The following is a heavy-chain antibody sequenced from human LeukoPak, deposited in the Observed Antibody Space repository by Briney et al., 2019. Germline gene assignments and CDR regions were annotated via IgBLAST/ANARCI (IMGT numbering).Heavy chain of an antibody. J-gene: IGHJ4*02. Sequence: PSETLSLTCTVSGGSISSYYWSWIRQPPGKGLEWIGYIYYSGSTNYNPSLKSRVTISVDTSKNQFSLKLSSVTAADTAVYYCARGVTMVRGVHFDYWGQGTLVTVSS. CDR2: IYYSGST. V-gene: IGHV4-59*01. CDR1: GGSISSYY. D-gene: IGHD3-10*01. CDR3: ARGVTMVRGVHFDY.